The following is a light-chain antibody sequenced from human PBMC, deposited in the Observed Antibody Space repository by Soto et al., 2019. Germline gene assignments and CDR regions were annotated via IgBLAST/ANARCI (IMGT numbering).Light chain of an antibody. CDR1: ESITTA. J-gene: IGKJ1*01. V-gene: IGKV3-11*01. CDR2: DAS. Sequence: EIVLTQSPATLSLSPGESATISCRAIESITTALAWYQQKPGQGPRLLIYDASKRATGIPVRFSGSGSGTDFTLTINSLEPEDFVVYYCQQRTKWPPSWTFGQGTKVEIK. CDR3: QQRTKWPPSWT.